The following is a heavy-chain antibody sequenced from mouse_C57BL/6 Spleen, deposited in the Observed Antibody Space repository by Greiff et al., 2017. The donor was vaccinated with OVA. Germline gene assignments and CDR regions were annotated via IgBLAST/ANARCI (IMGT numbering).Heavy chain of an antibody. J-gene: IGHJ2*01. CDR1: GFTFSSYT. CDR3: ARHTFYYGSSPYYFDY. CDR2: ISGGGGNT. D-gene: IGHD1-1*01. Sequence: EVKVVESGGGLVKPGGSLKLSCAASGFTFSSYTMSWVRQTPEKRLEWVATISGGGGNTYYPDSVKGRFTISRDNAKNTLYLQMSSLRSEDTALYYCARHTFYYGSSPYYFDYWGQGTTLTVSS. V-gene: IGHV5-9*01.